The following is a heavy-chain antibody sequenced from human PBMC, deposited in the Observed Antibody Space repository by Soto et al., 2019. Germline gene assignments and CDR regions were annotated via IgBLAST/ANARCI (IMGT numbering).Heavy chain of an antibody. J-gene: IGHJ4*02. CDR2: IRQDGGDK. D-gene: IGHD2-8*01. Sequence: GGSLRLSCAASGFTFSSYWMSWVRQAPGKGLEWVANIRQDGGDKYFLESVKGRFTISRDNAKNSLYLQMNSLRVEDTAIYYCVRDAVVSGVDYFDYWGQGTLVTSPQ. CDR3: VRDAVVSGVDYFDY. V-gene: IGHV3-7*01. CDR1: GFTFSSYW.